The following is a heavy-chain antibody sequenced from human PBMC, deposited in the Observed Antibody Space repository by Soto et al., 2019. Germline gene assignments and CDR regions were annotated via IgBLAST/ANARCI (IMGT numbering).Heavy chain of an antibody. CDR1: GFTFTTYA. V-gene: IGHV3-23*01. D-gene: IGHD2-2*01. CDR3: AKTGFGRYCSSTSCVHFDY. CDR2: ISGSGGST. J-gene: IGHJ4*02. Sequence: EVQVLESGGGLVQPGGSLRLSCVASGFTFTTYAMTWVRQAPGKGLAWVSIISGSGGSTHYEDSGKGRFIISRDNSKNTLYLQMNGLRDEDTAVYYCAKTGFGRYCSSTSCVHFDYWGQGTLVTVSS.